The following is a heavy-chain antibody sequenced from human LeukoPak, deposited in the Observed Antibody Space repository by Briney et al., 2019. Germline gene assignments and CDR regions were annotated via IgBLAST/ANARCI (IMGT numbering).Heavy chain of an antibody. CDR3: AYDYVWGSYRFDY. J-gene: IGHJ4*02. Sequence: SETLSLTCSVSGGSISSSSYYWAWIRQPPGKGLEWIGSISYSGRTSYNPSLKSRVTISVDSSKNQFSLKLSSVTAADTAVYYCAYDYVWGSYRFDYWGQGTLVTVSS. D-gene: IGHD3-16*02. V-gene: IGHV4-39*07. CDR2: ISYSGRT. CDR1: GGSISSSSYY.